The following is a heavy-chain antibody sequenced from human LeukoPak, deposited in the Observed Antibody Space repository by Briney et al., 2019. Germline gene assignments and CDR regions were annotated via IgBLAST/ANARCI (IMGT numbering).Heavy chain of an antibody. CDR2: IYPADSDA. CDR3: ARSSGSGWSFFDC. CDR1: GYGFPSYW. Sequence: GESLKISCNGSGYGFPSYWIGWVRQMPGKGLEWMGIIYPADSDARYSPSFQGHVTLSADKSISTAYLQWSSLRASDTAMYYCARSSGSGWSFFDCWGQGTLVTVSS. J-gene: IGHJ4*02. V-gene: IGHV5-51*01. D-gene: IGHD6-19*01.